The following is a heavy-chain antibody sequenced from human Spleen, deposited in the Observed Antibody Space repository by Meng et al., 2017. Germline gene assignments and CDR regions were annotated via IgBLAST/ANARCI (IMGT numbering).Heavy chain of an antibody. Sequence: QAQLQQWGAGLLKPSETLSLTCAVFGGSFSGYSWTWIRQPPGKGLEWIAEINHSGSTNHSPSLKSRVSISIDTSKNQFSLKLTSVTAADTAVYYCARYHYDSSGYWSDYWGQGTLVTVSS. V-gene: IGHV4-34*02. CDR1: GGSFSGYS. D-gene: IGHD3-22*01. CDR2: INHSGST. CDR3: ARYHYDSSGYWSDY. J-gene: IGHJ4*02.